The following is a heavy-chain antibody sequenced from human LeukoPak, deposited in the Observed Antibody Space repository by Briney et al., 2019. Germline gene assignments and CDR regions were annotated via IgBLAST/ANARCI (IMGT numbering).Heavy chain of an antibody. CDR2: INHSGST. D-gene: IGHD6-13*01. Sequence: SETLSLTCAVYGGSFSGYYWSWIRQPPGKGLEWIGEINHSGSTNYNPSLKSRVTISVDTSKNQFSLKLSSVTAADTAVYYCARAETAASEGDFDYWGQGTLVTVSS. V-gene: IGHV4-34*01. J-gene: IGHJ4*02. CDR1: GGSFSGYY. CDR3: ARAETAASEGDFDY.